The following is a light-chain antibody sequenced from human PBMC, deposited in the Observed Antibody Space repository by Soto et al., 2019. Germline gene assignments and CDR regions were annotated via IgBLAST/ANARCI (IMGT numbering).Light chain of an antibody. CDR1: QSISSW. Sequence: DLQMTQSPSTLSASVGDRVTITCRASQSISSWLAWYQQKPGKAPKLLIYDASSLESGVPSRFSGSGSGTEFPLTISSLQTDDFATYYCQQYNSYLYTFGQGTKLEIK. V-gene: IGKV1-5*01. J-gene: IGKJ2*01. CDR3: QQYNSYLYT. CDR2: DAS.